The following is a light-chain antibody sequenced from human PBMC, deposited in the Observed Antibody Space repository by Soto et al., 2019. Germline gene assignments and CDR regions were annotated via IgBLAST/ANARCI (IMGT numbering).Light chain of an antibody. CDR3: QQYNNWPPIT. J-gene: IGKJ5*01. CDR2: GAS. CDR1: QSVSSK. Sequence: EIVLTQSPATLSLSPGERSTLSCRASQSVSSKLAWYQQKPGQAPRLXXYGASTRATGIPARFSGSGSGTEFTLSISSLQSEDSAVYYGQQYNNWPPITFGQGTRLEI. V-gene: IGKV3D-15*01.